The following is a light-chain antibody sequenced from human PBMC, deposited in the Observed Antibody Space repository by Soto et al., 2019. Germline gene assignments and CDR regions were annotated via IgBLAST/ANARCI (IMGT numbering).Light chain of an antibody. CDR1: RTIGTN. Sequence: IVMTQSPATVSVSPGESTSLSCRASRTIGTNLGWYQQKPGQAPRLLISKTSNRATGIPARFSGSGSGTECTLTITSLQSEDIAVYSCQQYADWPLPFGGGTKVDIK. V-gene: IGKV3-15*01. CDR2: KTS. CDR3: QQYADWPLP. J-gene: IGKJ4*01.